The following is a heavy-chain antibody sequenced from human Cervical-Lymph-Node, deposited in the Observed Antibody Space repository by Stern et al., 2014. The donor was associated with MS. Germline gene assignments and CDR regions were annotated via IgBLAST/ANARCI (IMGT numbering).Heavy chain of an antibody. J-gene: IGHJ6*02. CDR3: VRTESFYYYDGMDV. V-gene: IGHV3-30*09. Sequence: VQLEESGGGVVPPGRSLRLSCADSGSTFSKSAMHWVRQAPGKGLECEAVISHDGSNKQYGDSVKGRLAISRDNSRNTLSLEIYSLRAEDTAVYYCVRTESFYYYDGMDVWGHGTTVIVSS. CDR1: GSTFSKSA. CDR2: ISHDGSNK.